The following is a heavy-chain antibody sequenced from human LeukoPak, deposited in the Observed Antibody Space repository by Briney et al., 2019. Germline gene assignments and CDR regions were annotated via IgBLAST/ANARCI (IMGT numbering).Heavy chain of an antibody. CDR1: GGSMSSYY. Sequence: SETLSLTCTVSGGSMSSYYWSWIRQPAGKGLEWIGRIYTSGSTNYNPSLKSRVTMSVDTSKNQFSLKLSSVTAADTAMYYCAREAGNTQYFHYWGQGTLVTVSS. J-gene: IGHJ4*02. V-gene: IGHV4-4*07. CDR2: IYTSGST. CDR3: AREAGNTQYFHY. D-gene: IGHD1-1*01.